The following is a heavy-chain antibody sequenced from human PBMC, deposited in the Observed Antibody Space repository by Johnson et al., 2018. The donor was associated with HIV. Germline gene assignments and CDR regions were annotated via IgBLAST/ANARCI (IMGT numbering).Heavy chain of an antibody. J-gene: IGHJ3*02. Sequence: QMQLVESGGGVVQPGRSLRLYCAASGFTFSSYGMHWVRQAPGKGLEWVAVIWYDGSNKYYADSVKGRFTISRDNSKNTLYLQMNSLRAEDTAVYYCAKELADSSGYYADAFDIWGQGTMVTVSS. CDR3: AKELADSSGYYADAFDI. V-gene: IGHV3-33*06. CDR2: IWYDGSNK. D-gene: IGHD3-22*01. CDR1: GFTFSSYG.